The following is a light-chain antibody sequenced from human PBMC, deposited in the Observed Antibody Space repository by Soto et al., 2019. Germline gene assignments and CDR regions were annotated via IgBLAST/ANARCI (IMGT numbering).Light chain of an antibody. V-gene: IGLV1-40*01. CDR3: QSYNNSLTRYV. Sequence: QSELKQAASGSGGPGQRVTISCTGGSSKIGAGYHIHWYQQLPGTAPKLLIYANTNRPSGVPDRFSGSKSGTSASLAITGLQAEYESNYYCQSYNNSLTRYVVVTVTKVTVL. CDR1: SSKIGAGYH. J-gene: IGLJ1*01. CDR2: ANT.